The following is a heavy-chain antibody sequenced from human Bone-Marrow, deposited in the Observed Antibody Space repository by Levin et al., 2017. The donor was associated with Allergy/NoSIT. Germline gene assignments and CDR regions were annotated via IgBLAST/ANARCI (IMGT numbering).Heavy chain of an antibody. Sequence: GGSLRLSCAASGFTFSSYGMHWVRQAPGKGLEWVAVIWYDGSNKYYADSVKGRFTISRDNSKNTLYLQMNSLRAEDTAVYYCARETYYYGSGNQKKIVGYDYYYMDGWGKGTTVTVSS. J-gene: IGHJ6*03. CDR1: GFTFSSYG. D-gene: IGHD3-10*01. CDR2: IWYDGSNK. CDR3: ARETYYYGSGNQKKIVGYDYYYMDG. V-gene: IGHV3-33*01.